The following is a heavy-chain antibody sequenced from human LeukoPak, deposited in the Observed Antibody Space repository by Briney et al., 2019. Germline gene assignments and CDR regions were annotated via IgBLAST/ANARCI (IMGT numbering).Heavy chain of an antibody. J-gene: IGHJ4*02. Sequence: SETLSLTCTVSGGSISTYYWTWIRQPAGKGLEWIGRIYTSGTTGYNPSLKSRVTMSLDTSRNQFSLNLSSVTAADTAVYYCARSTGRAPRLDYWGLGLLVTVSS. CDR3: ARSTGRAPRLDY. D-gene: IGHD1-14*01. CDR2: IYTSGTT. CDR1: GGSISTYY. V-gene: IGHV4-4*07.